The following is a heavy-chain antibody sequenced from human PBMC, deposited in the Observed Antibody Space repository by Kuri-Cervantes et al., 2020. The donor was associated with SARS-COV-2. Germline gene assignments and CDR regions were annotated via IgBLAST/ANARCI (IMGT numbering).Heavy chain of an antibody. Sequence: GGSLRLSCAASGFTFSSYAMSWVRQAPGKGLEWVSAISGSGGSTYYADSVKGRFTISRDNSKNTLYLQMNSLRAEDTAVYYCAKFRYDYYDSRAYYFDYWGQGTLVTVSS. J-gene: IGHJ4*02. V-gene: IGHV3-23*01. CDR2: ISGSGGST. CDR1: GFTFSSYA. D-gene: IGHD3-22*01. CDR3: AKFRYDYYDSRAYYFDY.